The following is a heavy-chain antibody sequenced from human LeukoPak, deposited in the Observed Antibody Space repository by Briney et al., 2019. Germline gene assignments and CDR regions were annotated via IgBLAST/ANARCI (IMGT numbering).Heavy chain of an antibody. J-gene: IGHJ4*02. V-gene: IGHV1-2*04. CDR3: ARRLGDSSGWGFDY. CDR2: INPNSGGT. D-gene: IGHD6-19*01. CDR1: GYTFTGYY. Sequence: ASVKVSCKASGYTFTGYYMHWVRQAPGQGLEWMGWINPNSGGTNYAQKFQGWATMTRDTSISTAYMELSRLRSDDTAVYYCARRLGDSSGWGFDYWGQGTLVTVSS.